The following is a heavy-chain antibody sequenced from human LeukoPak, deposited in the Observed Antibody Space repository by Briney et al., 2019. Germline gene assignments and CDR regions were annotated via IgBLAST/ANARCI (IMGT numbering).Heavy chain of an antibody. Sequence: GGSLRLSCAASGFTFSNYAMHWVRQAPGKGLEWVTVIFYDGDTKYYADSVKGRFTVSRDNSKNTLYLQLSSLRAEDTAVYYCARGALWFSDYYMDVWGKGTTVTVSS. CDR2: IFYDGDTK. CDR1: GFTFSNYA. J-gene: IGHJ6*03. CDR3: ARGALWFSDYYMDV. V-gene: IGHV3-30*04. D-gene: IGHD3-10*01.